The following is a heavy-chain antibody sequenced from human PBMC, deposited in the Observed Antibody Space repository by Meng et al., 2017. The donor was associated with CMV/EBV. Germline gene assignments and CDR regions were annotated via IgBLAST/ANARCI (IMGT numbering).Heavy chain of an antibody. CDR1: GGTFSSYA. D-gene: IGHD6-19*01. Sequence: SVKVSCKASGGTFSSYAISWVRQAPGQGLEWMGGIIPILGIANYAQKFQGRVTITADKSTSTAYMELSSLRSGDTAVYYCARHHGSIAVAGTPPYSDYYYGMDVWGQGTTVTVSS. CDR2: IIPILGIA. CDR3: ARHHGSIAVAGTPPYSDYYYGMDV. J-gene: IGHJ6*02. V-gene: IGHV1-69*10.